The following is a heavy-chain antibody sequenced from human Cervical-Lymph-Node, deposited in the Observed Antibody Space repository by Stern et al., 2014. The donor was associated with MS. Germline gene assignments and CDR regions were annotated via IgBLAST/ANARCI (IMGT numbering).Heavy chain of an antibody. CDR3: AREDYDGSGHPYYYGLDV. J-gene: IGHJ6*02. V-gene: IGHV4-61*02. D-gene: IGHD3-22*01. CDR2: IFTSGST. CDR1: GGSIASSSYY. Sequence: QEQLQESGPGLVKPSQTLSLTCTVSGGSIASSSYYWSWIRQPAGKGLEWIGRIFTSGSTNYNTSLPSRISLSVDTSKNQFSLRLSSVTAADTAVYYCAREDYDGSGHPYYYGLDVWGQGTTVTVSS.